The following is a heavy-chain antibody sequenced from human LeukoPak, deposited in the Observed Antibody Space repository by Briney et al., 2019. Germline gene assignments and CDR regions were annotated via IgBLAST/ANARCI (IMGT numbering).Heavy chain of an antibody. Sequence: GGSLRLSCAASGFTFSSHGMNWVRQAPGKGLEWVSGISPSGGITYYTDFVKGRFTISRDNSKNTQSLQMNSLRAEDTAVYYCARARRDGYNLNYWGQGTLVTVSS. D-gene: IGHD5-24*01. J-gene: IGHJ4*02. CDR1: GFTFSSHG. CDR3: ARARRDGYNLNY. V-gene: IGHV3-23*01. CDR2: ISPSGGIT.